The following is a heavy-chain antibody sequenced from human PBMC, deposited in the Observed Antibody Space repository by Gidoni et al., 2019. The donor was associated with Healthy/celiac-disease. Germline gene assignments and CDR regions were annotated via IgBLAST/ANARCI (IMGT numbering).Heavy chain of an antibody. V-gene: IGHV3-30-3*01. D-gene: IGHD2-2*01. Sequence: QVQLVESGGGVVQPGRSLRLSCAASVFTFSSYAMHWVRQAPGKGLEWVAVISYDGSNKYYADSVKGRFTISRDNSKNTLYLQMNSLRAEDTAVYYCAASAWAYWGQGTLVTVSS. CDR1: VFTFSSYA. CDR3: AASAWAY. J-gene: IGHJ4*02. CDR2: ISYDGSNK.